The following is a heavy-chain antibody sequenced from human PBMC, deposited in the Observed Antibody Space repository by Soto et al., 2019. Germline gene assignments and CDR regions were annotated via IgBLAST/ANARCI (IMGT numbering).Heavy chain of an antibody. CDR3: ARSRLRYFDWLLRDAFDI. V-gene: IGHV4-39*01. CDR1: GGSISSSSYY. CDR2: IYYSGST. D-gene: IGHD3-9*01. J-gene: IGHJ3*02. Sequence: QLLLQESGPGLVKPSETLSLTCTVSGGSISSSSYYWGWIHQPPGKRLEWIGSIYYSGSTYYNPSLKSRVTISVDTSKNQFSLKLSSVTAADTAVYYCARSRLRYFDWLLRDAFDIWGQGTMVTVSS.